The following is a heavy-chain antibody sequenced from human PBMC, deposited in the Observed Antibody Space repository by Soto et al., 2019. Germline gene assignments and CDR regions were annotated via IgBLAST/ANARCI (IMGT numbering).Heavy chain of an antibody. J-gene: IGHJ4*02. Sequence: EVQVVEFGGGLVQPGRSLRLSCAAFGVTFDDFAMHWVRQVPGKGLEWVSGISWNSGRIGYADSVKGRFTISRDNDENSLYLQMNSLRPEDTALYYCAKDAGDAGSGPFDYWGQGTLVTVSS. CDR3: AKDAGDAGSGPFDY. CDR1: GVTFDDFA. D-gene: IGHD2-15*01. CDR2: ISWNSGRI. V-gene: IGHV3-9*01.